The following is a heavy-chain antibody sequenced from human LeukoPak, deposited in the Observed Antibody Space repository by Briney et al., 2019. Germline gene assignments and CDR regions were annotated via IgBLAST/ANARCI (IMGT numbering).Heavy chain of an antibody. CDR3: AKGGGYEAQYYYYYLDV. CDR2: IRYDGSNK. Sequence: GGSLRLSCAASGFTFSSYGMYWVRQAPGKGLEGVAFIRYDGSNKYYADSVKGRFTVSRDNSKNALYLQMKSLRAEDTAVYYCAKGGGYEAQYYYYYLDVWGKGTTVTISS. V-gene: IGHV3-30*02. D-gene: IGHD5-12*01. CDR1: GFTFSSYG. J-gene: IGHJ6*03.